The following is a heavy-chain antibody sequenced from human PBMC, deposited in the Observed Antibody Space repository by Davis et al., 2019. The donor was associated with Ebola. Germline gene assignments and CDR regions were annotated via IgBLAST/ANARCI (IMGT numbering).Heavy chain of an antibody. CDR1: GGSLSNYV. CDR2: MYYSGYT. D-gene: IGHD3-9*01. Sequence: MPSETLSLTCTVSGGSLSNYVWSWIRQPPGKGLEWVVYMYYSGYTSYSPSLKSRVSISLDTTKNQFSLKMTSVTAADTAVYYCARPSITILSGDNWFDPGAREPWSPSPQ. J-gene: IGHJ5*02. V-gene: IGHV4-59*01. CDR3: ARPSITILSGDNWFDP.